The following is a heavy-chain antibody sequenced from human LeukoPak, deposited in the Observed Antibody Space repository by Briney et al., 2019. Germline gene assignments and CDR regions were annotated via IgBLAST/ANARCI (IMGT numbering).Heavy chain of an antibody. CDR3: AKDLSSQDYYYYGMDV. CDR2: ISYDGSNK. Sequence: QPGGSLRLSCAASGFTFSSYGMHWVRQAPGKGLEWVAVISYDGSNKYYADSVKGRFTTSRDNSKNTLYLQMNSLRAEDTAVYYCAKDLSSQDYYYYGMDVWGQGTTVTVSS. CDR1: GFTFSSYG. V-gene: IGHV3-30*18. D-gene: IGHD2-2*01. J-gene: IGHJ6*02.